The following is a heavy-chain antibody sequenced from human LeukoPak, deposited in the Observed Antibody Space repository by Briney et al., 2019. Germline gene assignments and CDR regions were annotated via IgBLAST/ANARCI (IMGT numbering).Heavy chain of an antibody. D-gene: IGHD2/OR15-2a*01. V-gene: IGHV3-21*01. CDR1: GFTFSSYN. J-gene: IGHJ6*03. CDR3: ARDQRVIGYYYMDF. CDR2: INSRRSYE. Sequence: PGGSLRLSCADSGFTFSSYNMYWVRQALEKGLERVSSINSRRSYEYYADSVKGRFTISRDNAKNSLYLQMNSLRAEDTAMYYCARDQRVIGYYYMDFWGKGTTVTVSS.